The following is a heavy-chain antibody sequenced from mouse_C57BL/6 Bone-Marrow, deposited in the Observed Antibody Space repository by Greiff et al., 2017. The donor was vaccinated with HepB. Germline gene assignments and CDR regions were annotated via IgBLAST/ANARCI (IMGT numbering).Heavy chain of an antibody. Sequence: VQRVESGPGLVAPSQSLSITCTVSGFSLTSYGVDWVRQSPGKGLEWLGVIWGVGSTNYNSALKSRLSISKDNSKSQVFLKMNSLQTDDTAMYYCAALLPWFAYWGQGTLVTVSA. CDR1: GFSLTSYG. D-gene: IGHD1-2*01. V-gene: IGHV2-6*01. CDR2: IWGVGST. J-gene: IGHJ3*01. CDR3: AALLPWFAY.